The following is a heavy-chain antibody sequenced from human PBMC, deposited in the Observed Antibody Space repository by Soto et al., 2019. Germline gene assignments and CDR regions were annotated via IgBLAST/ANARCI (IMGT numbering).Heavy chain of an antibody. CDR3: ARGVRGYSPRNDAFDI. CDR2: INPNSGGT. Sequence: ASVKVSCKASGYTFTGYYMHWVRQAPGQGLEWMGWINPNSGGTNYAQKFQGWVTMTRDTSISTAYMELSRLRSDDTAVYYCARGVRGYSPRNDAFDIWGQGTMVTVSS. V-gene: IGHV1-2*04. D-gene: IGHD3-22*01. J-gene: IGHJ3*02. CDR1: GYTFTGYY.